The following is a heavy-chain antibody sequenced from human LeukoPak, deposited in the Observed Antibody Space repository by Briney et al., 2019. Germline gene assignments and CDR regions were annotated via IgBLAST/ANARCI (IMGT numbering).Heavy chain of an antibody. D-gene: IGHD6-6*01. V-gene: IGHV3-30*18. CDR1: GFTFSSYG. Sequence: GGSLRLSCAASGFTFSSYGMHWVRQAPGKGLEWVAVISYDGSNKYYADSVKGRFTISRDNSKNTLYLQMNSLRAEDTAVYYCAKDRGSSSSPMQFDYWGQGTLVTVSS. CDR2: ISYDGSNK. CDR3: AKDRGSSSSPMQFDY. J-gene: IGHJ4*02.